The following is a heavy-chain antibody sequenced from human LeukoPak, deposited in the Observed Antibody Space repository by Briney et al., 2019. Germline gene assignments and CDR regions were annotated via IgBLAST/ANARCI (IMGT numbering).Heavy chain of an antibody. V-gene: IGHV1-24*01. D-gene: IGHD2-2*01. CDR2: FDPEDGET. Sequence: SVKVSCKVSGYTLTELSMHWVRQAPGKGLEWMGGFDPEDGETIYAQKFQGRVTMTEDTSTDTAYMELSSLRSEDTAVYYCATGPMAVVPAANWYFDLWGRGTLVTVSS. J-gene: IGHJ2*01. CDR3: ATGPMAVVPAANWYFDL. CDR1: GYTLTELS.